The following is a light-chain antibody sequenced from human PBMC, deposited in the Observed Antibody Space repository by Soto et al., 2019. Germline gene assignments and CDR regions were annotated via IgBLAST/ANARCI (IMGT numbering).Light chain of an antibody. J-gene: IGKJ1*01. V-gene: IGKV3-20*01. CDR3: QQYGSSPT. CDR1: QSVSSSA. CDR2: GAS. Sequence: EIVLTPSPGTLSLSPGERATLSCRASQSVSSSALAWYQQTPGQAPRLLIFGASSRATGIPDRFSGSGSGKDFTLTISRLEPEDFAVYFCQQYGSSPTFGQGTKVEIK.